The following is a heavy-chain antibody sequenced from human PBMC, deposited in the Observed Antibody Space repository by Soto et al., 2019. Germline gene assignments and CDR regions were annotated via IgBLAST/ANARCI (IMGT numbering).Heavy chain of an antibody. CDR3: AKSPVRYFDWAYFDY. CDR2: IYYSGST. V-gene: IGHV4-59*01. D-gene: IGHD3-9*01. Sequence: SETLSLTCTVSGGSISSYYWSWIRQPPGKGLEWIGYIYYSGSTNYNPSLKSRVTISVDTSKNQFSLKLSSVTAADTAVYYCAKSPVRYFDWAYFDYWGQGTLVTVS. CDR1: GGSISSYY. J-gene: IGHJ4*02.